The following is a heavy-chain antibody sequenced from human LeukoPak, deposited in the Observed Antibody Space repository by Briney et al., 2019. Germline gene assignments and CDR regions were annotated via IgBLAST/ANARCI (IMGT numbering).Heavy chain of an antibody. CDR2: IYYSGST. CDR3: ARGILAAAGRIWDY. V-gene: IGHV4-59*01. Sequence: SETLSLTCTVSGGSISSYYWSWIRQPPGKGLEWIGYIYYSGSTNYNPSLKSRVTISVDTSKNQFSLKLSSVTAADTAVYYCARGILAAAGRIWDYWGQGTLVTVSS. CDR1: GGSISSYY. J-gene: IGHJ4*02. D-gene: IGHD6-13*01.